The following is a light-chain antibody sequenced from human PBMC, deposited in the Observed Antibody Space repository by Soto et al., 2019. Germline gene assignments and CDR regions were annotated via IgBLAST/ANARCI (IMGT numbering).Light chain of an antibody. CDR1: QSVGSN. Sequence: EVVMTQSPATLSVSPGERATLSCRASQSVGSNLAWHQQNPGQAPRLVIYGASTRATGVPARFSGSGSGTEFTLTISGLQSEDFAVYYCQHYDHWPPSFGHGTKVEIK. J-gene: IGKJ1*01. CDR3: QHYDHWPPS. V-gene: IGKV3-15*01. CDR2: GAS.